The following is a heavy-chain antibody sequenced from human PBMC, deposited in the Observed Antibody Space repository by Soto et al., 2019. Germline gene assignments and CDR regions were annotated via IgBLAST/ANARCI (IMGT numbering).Heavy chain of an antibody. J-gene: IGHJ5*02. CDR1: GYSFTSYW. V-gene: IGHV5-10-1*01. CDR3: ARGLELQERWFDP. CDR2: IDPSDSYT. D-gene: IGHD1-7*01. Sequence: SLKISCKGSGYSFTSYWISWVRQMPGKGLEWMGRIDPSDSYTNYSPSFQGHVTISADKSISTAYLQWSSLKASDTAMYYCARGLELQERWFDPWGQGTLVTVSS.